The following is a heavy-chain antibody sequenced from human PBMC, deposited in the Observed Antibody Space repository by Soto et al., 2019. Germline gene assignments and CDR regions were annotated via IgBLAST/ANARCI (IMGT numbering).Heavy chain of an antibody. CDR2: INHSGST. Sequence: SETLSLTCAVYGGSFSGYYWSWIRQPPGKGLEWIGEINHSGSTNYNPSLKSRVTISVDTSKNQFFLKLSSVTAADTAVYYCASSERNGDYEAYWGQGTLVTVSS. V-gene: IGHV4-34*01. CDR3: ASSERNGDYEAY. CDR1: GGSFSGYY. D-gene: IGHD4-17*01. J-gene: IGHJ4*02.